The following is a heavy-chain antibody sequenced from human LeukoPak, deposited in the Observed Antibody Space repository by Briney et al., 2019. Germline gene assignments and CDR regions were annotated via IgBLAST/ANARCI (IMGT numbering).Heavy chain of an antibody. V-gene: IGHV3-23*01. CDR1: GFTFSSYA. D-gene: IGHD6-19*01. CDR3: AKGSAGTTGFDY. Sequence: GGSLRLSCAASGFTFSSYAMSWVRQAPGKGLEWVSAISGSGGSTYYADSVKGRFPISRDNSKNTLYLQMNSLRAEDTAVYYCAKGSAGTTGFDYWGQGTLVTVSS. J-gene: IGHJ4*02. CDR2: ISGSGGST.